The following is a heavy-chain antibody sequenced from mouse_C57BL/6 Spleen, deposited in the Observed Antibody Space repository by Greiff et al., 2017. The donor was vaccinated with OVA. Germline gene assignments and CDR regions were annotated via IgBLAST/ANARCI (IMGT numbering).Heavy chain of an antibody. CDR1: GYTFTSYW. Sequence: QVQLQQPGAELVKPGASVKLSCKASGYTFTSYWMQWVKQRPGQGLEWIGEIDPSDSYTNYNQKFKGKATLTVDTASSTAYMQLSSLTAEDSAVYYCARGGTAQGYFDYWGQGTTLTVSA. J-gene: IGHJ2*01. D-gene: IGHD3-2*02. V-gene: IGHV1-50*01. CDR3: ARGGTAQGYFDY. CDR2: IDPSDSYT.